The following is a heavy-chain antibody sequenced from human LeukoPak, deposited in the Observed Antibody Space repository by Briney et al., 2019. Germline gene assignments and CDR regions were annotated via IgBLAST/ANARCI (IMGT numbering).Heavy chain of an antibody. CDR2: INHSGST. Sequence: SETLSLTCAVYGGSFSGYYWSWIRQPPGKGLEWIGEINHSGSTNYNPSLKSRVTISVDTSRNQFSLKPSSVTAADTAVYYCARCKDDSSGSSDEAFDIWGQGTMVTVSS. CDR1: GGSFSGYY. J-gene: IGHJ3*02. D-gene: IGHD3-22*01. CDR3: ARCKDDSSGSSDEAFDI. V-gene: IGHV4-34*01.